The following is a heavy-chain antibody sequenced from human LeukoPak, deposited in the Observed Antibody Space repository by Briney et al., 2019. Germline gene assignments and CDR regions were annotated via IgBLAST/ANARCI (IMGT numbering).Heavy chain of an antibody. CDR2: ISAHNGKT. J-gene: IGHJ5*02. D-gene: IGHD2-2*01. V-gene: IGHV1-18*01. CDR3: ARGDVVVSAAVRFDP. Sequence: AASVKVSCKASGYTFTSYGITWMRQAPGQGLEWMGWISAHNGKTNYAQKFQGRVTMTTDTYTRTAYMELRSLRSDDTAVYYCARGDVVVSAAVRFDPWGQGTLVTVSS. CDR1: GYTFTSYG.